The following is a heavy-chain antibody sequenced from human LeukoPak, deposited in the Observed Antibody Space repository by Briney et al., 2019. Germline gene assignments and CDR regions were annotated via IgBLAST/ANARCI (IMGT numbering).Heavy chain of an antibody. CDR3: ARCDSSGYYFYYYYYMDV. CDR1: GFTFSDYY. D-gene: IGHD3-22*01. Sequence: PGGSLRLSCAASGFTFSDYYMSWIRQAPGKGLEWVSYISSSGSTIYYADSVKGRFTISRDNAKNSLDLQMNSLRAEDTAVYYCARCDSSGYYFYYYYYMDVWGKGTTVTVSS. J-gene: IGHJ6*03. CDR2: ISSSGSTI. V-gene: IGHV3-11*04.